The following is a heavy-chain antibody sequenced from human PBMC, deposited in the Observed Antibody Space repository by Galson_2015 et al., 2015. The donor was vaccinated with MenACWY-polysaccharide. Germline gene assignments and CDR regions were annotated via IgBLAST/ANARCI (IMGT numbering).Heavy chain of an antibody. CDR3: ARERWVRGVFFDQ. D-gene: IGHD3-10*01. CDR2: IKQDGSEK. V-gene: IGHV3-7*01. J-gene: IGHJ4*02. CDR1: GFTFSNFW. Sequence: SLRLSCAASGFTFSNFWMSWVRQAPGKAQEWVASIKQDGSEKYLVDSVKGRFTISRDNAENSLFLQMNSLRAEDTAVYYCARERWVRGVFFDQWGQGTLVTVSS.